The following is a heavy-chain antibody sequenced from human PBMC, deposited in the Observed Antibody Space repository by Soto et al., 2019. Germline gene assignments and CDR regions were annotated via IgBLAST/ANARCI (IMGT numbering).Heavy chain of an antibody. D-gene: IGHD1-26*01. Sequence: QVQLVQSGAEVKKPGSSVKVSCKASGGTFSSYSINWVRQAPGQGLEWMGEIIPIFGTANYAQKFQGRVTINAAESTTPAYLELSSPRSQDTDVYCCARDGGRHSGGIDYWGQGTLVTVSS. CDR2: IIPIFGTA. V-gene: IGHV1-69*01. J-gene: IGHJ4*02. CDR1: GGTFSSYS. CDR3: ARDGGRHSGGIDY.